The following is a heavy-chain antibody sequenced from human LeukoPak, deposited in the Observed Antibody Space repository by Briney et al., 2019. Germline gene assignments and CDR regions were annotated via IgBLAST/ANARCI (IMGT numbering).Heavy chain of an antibody. Sequence: GGSLRLSCAASGFTFSSYAMHWVRQAPGKGLEWVAVISYDGSNKYYADSVKGRFTISRDNSKNTLYLQMNSLRAEDTAVYYCARVGGYDYVWGSYRTPPYFDYWGQGTLVTVSS. V-gene: IGHV3-30*04. J-gene: IGHJ4*02. D-gene: IGHD3-16*02. CDR1: GFTFSSYA. CDR2: ISYDGSNK. CDR3: ARVGGYDYVWGSYRTPPYFDY.